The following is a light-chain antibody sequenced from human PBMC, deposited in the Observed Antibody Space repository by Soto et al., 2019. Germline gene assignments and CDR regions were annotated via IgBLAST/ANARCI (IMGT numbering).Light chain of an antibody. J-gene: IGKJ5*01. Sequence: EIVLTQSPGTLSLSPGERATLSCRASQSVSSSYLAWNQQKPGQAPRLLIYGASSRATGIPDRFSGSVSGTDFILTISRLEPEDFAVCYCQQYGSSPSITFGQGTRLEI. CDR2: GAS. CDR3: QQYGSSPSIT. CDR1: QSVSSSY. V-gene: IGKV3-20*01.